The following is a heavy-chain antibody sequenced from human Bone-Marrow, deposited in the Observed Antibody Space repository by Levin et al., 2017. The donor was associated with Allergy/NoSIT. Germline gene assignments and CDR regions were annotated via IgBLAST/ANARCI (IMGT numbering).Heavy chain of an antibody. D-gene: IGHD4-11*01. CDR2: IIPVISRP. CDR1: GGTLSGHT. J-gene: IGHJ3*02. V-gene: IGHV1-69*02. CDR3: ARYSILGDYRSDGFDI. Sequence: VASVKVSCKASGGTLSGHTYSWVRQAPGQGLEWMGRIIPVISRPNYIPKFQGRVTITADKSTNTVYMELRSLRSEDTAVYYCARYSILGDYRSDGFDIWGQGTTVIVSS.